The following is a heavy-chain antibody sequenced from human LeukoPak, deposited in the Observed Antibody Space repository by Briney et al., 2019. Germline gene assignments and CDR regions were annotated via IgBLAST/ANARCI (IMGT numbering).Heavy chain of an antibody. V-gene: IGHV4-59*01. J-gene: IGHJ3*02. CDR2: IYDSGST. CDR3: ARTLYDCSGYQTIDVFDI. Sequence: SETLSLTCTVSGASISSYYWSWIRQPPGKRLEWIGFIYDSGSTNYNPSLESRVTISGDTSKNQFSLRLSSVTAADTAVYYCARTLYDCSGYQTIDVFDIWGQGTMVTVSS. D-gene: IGHD3-22*01. CDR1: GASISSYY.